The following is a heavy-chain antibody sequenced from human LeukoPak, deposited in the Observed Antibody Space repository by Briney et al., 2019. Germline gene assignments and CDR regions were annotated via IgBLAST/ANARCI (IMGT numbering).Heavy chain of an antibody. CDR3: ARDLGQYYDTSDNWFDP. D-gene: IGHD3-22*01. J-gene: IGHJ5*02. CDR1: GFTFSSYE. CDR2: ISSSGSTI. V-gene: IGHV3-48*03. Sequence: PGGSPRLSCAASGFTFSSYEMNWVRQAPGKGLEWVSYISSSGSTIYYADSVKGRFTISRDNAKNTLNLQMNSLRAEDTAVYYCARDLGQYYDTSDNWFDPWGQGTLVTVSS.